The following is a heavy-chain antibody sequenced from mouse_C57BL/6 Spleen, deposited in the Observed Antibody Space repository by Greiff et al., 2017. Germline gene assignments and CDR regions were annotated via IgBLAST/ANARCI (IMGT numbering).Heavy chain of an antibody. J-gene: IGHJ2*01. V-gene: IGHV1-53*01. CDR3: ARPGNYEVYFDY. CDR1: GYTFTSYW. Sequence: QVHVKQSGTELVKPGASVKLSCKASGYTFTSYWMHWVKQRPGHGLEWIGNINPSNGGTNYNEKFKSKATLTVDKSSSTAYMQLSSLTSEDSAVYYCARPGNYEVYFDYWGQGTTLTVSS. D-gene: IGHD2-1*01. CDR2: INPSNGGT.